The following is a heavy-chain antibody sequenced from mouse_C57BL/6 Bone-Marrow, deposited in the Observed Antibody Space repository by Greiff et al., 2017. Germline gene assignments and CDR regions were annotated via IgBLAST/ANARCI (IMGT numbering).Heavy chain of an antibody. CDR2: IDPENGDT. D-gene: IGHD4-1*01. CDR1: GFNIKDDY. J-gene: IGHJ2*01. CDR3: TSLTGPLDY. V-gene: IGHV14-4*01. Sequence: VQLQQSGAELVRPGASVKLSCTASGFNIKDDYMHWVKQRPEQGLEWIGGIDPENGDTEYASKFQGKATITADTSSNTAYLQLSSLTSEDTAVYYCTSLTGPLDYWGQGTTLTVSS.